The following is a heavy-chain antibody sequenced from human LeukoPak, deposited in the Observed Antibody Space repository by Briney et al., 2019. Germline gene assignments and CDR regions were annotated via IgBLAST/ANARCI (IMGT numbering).Heavy chain of an antibody. CDR3: ASPPSGLERPIYYYYYLDV. V-gene: IGHV1-69*01. J-gene: IGHJ6*03. CDR2: IITIFGTA. Sequence: GSSVKVSCKASGGTFSSYAISWVRQAPGHGLEWMGGIITIFGTANYAQTFQDRVTITADESTSTAYMELSSLRSEDTAVYDCASPPSGLERPIYYYYYLDVWGKGTTVTVA. CDR1: GGTFSSYA. D-gene: IGHD1-1*01.